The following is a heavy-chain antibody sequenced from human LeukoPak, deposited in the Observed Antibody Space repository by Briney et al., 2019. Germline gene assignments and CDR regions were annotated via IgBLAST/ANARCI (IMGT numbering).Heavy chain of an antibody. D-gene: IGHD6-13*01. V-gene: IGHV3-30*03. Sequence: GGSLRLSCAASGFTFSSYGMHWVRQAPGKGLEWVAVISYDGRDKYYADSVKGRFTVSRDNSKNTLYLQMNSLRAEDTAVYYCASHWAQQVVSDYWGQGTLVTVSS. CDR1: GFTFSSYG. J-gene: IGHJ4*02. CDR2: ISYDGRDK. CDR3: ASHWAQQVVSDY.